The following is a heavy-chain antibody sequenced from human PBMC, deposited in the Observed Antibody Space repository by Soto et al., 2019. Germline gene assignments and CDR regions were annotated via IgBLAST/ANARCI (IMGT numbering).Heavy chain of an antibody. CDR1: GFTFSSYW. D-gene: IGHD3-3*01. CDR3: ARANYDFWSGSPYYYGMDV. V-gene: IGHV3-7*01. Sequence: PGGSLRLSCAASGFTFSSYWMSWVRQAPGKGLEWVANIKQDGSEKYYVDSVKGRFTISRDNAKNSLYLQMNSLRAEDTAVYYCARANYDFWSGSPYYYGMDVWGQGTTVTVSS. J-gene: IGHJ6*02. CDR2: IKQDGSEK.